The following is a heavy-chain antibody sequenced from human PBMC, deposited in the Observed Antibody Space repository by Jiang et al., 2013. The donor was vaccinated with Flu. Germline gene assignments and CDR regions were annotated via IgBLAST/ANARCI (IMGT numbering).Heavy chain of an antibody. CDR2: IYHSGST. Sequence: GSGLVKPSGTLSLTCAVSGGSISSSNWWSWVRQPPGKGLEWIGEIYHSGSTNYNPSXKSRVTISVDKSKNQFSLKLSSVTAADTAVYYCARDRRYDFWSGYPGMDVWGQGTTVTVSS. CDR1: GGSISSSNW. J-gene: IGHJ6*02. D-gene: IGHD3-3*01. CDR3: ARDRRYDFWSGYPGMDV. V-gene: IGHV4-4*02.